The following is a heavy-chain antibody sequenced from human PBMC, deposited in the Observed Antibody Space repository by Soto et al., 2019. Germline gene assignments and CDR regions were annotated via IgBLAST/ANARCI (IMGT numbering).Heavy chain of an antibody. CDR2: IYYSGST. CDR1: GGSISPYY. J-gene: IGHJ4*02. D-gene: IGHD3-22*01. Sequence: SETLSLTCTVSGGSISPYYWTWIRQPPGMGLEWIGYIYYSGSTDYNPSLKSRVTISVDTSKNQFSLKLNSVTAADTAVYYCARTHQYYYDSSGYTFDYWGQGTLVTAPQ. V-gene: IGHV4-59*12. CDR3: ARTHQYYYDSSGYTFDY.